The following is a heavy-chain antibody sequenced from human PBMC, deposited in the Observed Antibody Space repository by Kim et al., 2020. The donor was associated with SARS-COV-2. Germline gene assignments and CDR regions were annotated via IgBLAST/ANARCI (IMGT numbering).Heavy chain of an antibody. CDR3: AKGPGIAVAGHYFDY. D-gene: IGHD6-19*01. CDR1: GFTFSSYG. Sequence: GGSLRLSCAASGFTFSSYGMHWVRQAPGKGLEWVAVISYDGSNKYYADSVKGRFTISRDNSKNTLYLQMNSLRAEDTAVYYCAKGPGIAVAGHYFDYWG. J-gene: IGHJ4*01. CDR2: ISYDGSNK. V-gene: IGHV3-30*18.